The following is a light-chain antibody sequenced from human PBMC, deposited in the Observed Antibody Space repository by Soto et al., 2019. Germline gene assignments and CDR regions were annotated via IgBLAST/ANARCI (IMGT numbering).Light chain of an antibody. CDR1: SSVVGGYNY. Sequence: QPASVSGSPGQSITISCTGTSSVVGGYNYVSWYQQHPGKAPKLMIYDVSNRPSGVSNRFSGSKSGNTASLTISGLQAEDEADYYCSSYTSSSTLVFGGGTKLTVL. J-gene: IGLJ2*01. CDR3: SSYTSSSTLV. V-gene: IGLV2-14*01. CDR2: DVS.